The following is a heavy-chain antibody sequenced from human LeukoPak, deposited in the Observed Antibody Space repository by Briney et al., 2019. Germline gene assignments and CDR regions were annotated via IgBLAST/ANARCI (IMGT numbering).Heavy chain of an antibody. J-gene: IGHJ6*03. CDR2: IYSGGST. V-gene: IGHV3-53*01. CDR3: ASLAGEVQLDYYYMDV. D-gene: IGHD5-18*01. Sequence: GGSLRLSCAASGFTVSSNYMSWVRQAPGKGLEWVSVIYSGGSTYYADSVKGRFTISRDNSKNTLYLQMNSLRAEDTAVYYCASLAGEVQLDYYYMDVWGKGTTVTVSS. CDR1: GFTVSSNY.